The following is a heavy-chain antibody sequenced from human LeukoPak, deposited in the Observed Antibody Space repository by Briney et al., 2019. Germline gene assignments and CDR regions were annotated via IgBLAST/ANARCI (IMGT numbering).Heavy chain of an antibody. J-gene: IGHJ5*02. V-gene: IGHV1-2*02. CDR2: INPNSGGT. Sequence: SVKVSCKASGYTLTGYYMHWVRQAPGQGLESMGWINPNSGGTNYEQKFQGRVTMTRDTSISTVYMELSRLRSDDTAVYYCARVSSVWYRGNWFDPWGKGTLVTVSS. D-gene: IGHD6-19*01. CDR3: ARVSSVWYRGNWFDP. CDR1: GYTLTGYY.